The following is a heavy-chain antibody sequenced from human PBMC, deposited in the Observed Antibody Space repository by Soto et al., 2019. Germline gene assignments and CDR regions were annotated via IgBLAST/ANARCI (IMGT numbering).Heavy chain of an antibody. Sequence: EVQLVESGGGLVKPGGSLRLSCAASGFTFSSYSMNWVRQAPGKGLEWVSSISSSSSYIYYADSVKGRFTIPRDNAKNSLYLQKNSLRAEDTAVYYCARGIACAMPVFDYLGQGTLVTPSS. J-gene: IGHJ4*01. CDR3: ARGIACAMPVFDY. V-gene: IGHV3-21*01. CDR2: ISSSSSYI. D-gene: IGHD2-2*01. CDR1: GFTFSSYS.